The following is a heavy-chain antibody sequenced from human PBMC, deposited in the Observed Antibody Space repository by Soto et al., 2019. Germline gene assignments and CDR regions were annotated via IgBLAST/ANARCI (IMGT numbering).Heavy chain of an antibody. J-gene: IGHJ6*02. V-gene: IGHV1-69*13. CDR3: ARDRPRHIVVVTALYGMDV. Sequence: GASVKVSCKASGGTFSSYAISWVRQAPGQGLEWMGGIIPIFGTANYAQKFQGRVTITADESTSTAYMELSSLRSEDTAVYYCARDRPRHIVVVTALYGMDVWGQGTTVTVSS. CDR2: IIPIFGTA. D-gene: IGHD2-21*02. CDR1: GGTFSSYA.